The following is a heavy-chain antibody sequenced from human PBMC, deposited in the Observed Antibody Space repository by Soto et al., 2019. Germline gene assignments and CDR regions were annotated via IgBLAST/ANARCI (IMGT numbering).Heavy chain of an antibody. Sequence: GASVKVSCKASGYTFTSYYMNWVRQAPGQGLEWLGIINPSGGYTTYAQRFLGRVTMTSDTSTSTVHMELGSLTSEDTAVYYCAKDRTSNGWPPRFDPWGQGTLVTVSS. D-gene: IGHD2-8*01. CDR2: INPSGGYT. V-gene: IGHV1-46*01. CDR3: AKDRTSNGWPPRFDP. J-gene: IGHJ5*02. CDR1: GYTFTSYY.